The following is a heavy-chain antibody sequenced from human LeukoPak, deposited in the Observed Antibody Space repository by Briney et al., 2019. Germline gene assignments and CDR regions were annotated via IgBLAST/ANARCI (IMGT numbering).Heavy chain of an antibody. V-gene: IGHV3-23*01. D-gene: IGHD5-18*01. J-gene: IGHJ4*02. CDR1: GFTLSAYA. CDR2: ITSYATST. Sequence: GGSLSLSCSASGFTLSAYAMGGVPQSPEGGLEYVSVITSYATSTYYADSVKGRFTITRVNTKNKLYLQMMSLRAEDMAVYYCAKVARWIHLLSDYWGQGTLVTVSS. CDR3: AKVARWIHLLSDY.